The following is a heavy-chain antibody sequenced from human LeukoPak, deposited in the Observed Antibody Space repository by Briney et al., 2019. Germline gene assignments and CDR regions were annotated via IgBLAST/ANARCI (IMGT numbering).Heavy chain of an antibody. CDR3: ARDTYYGSGSYGFYYYMDV. J-gene: IGHJ6*03. D-gene: IGHD3-10*01. V-gene: IGHV3-7*01. CDR2: IKQDGSEK. CDR1: GFTFSNYW. Sequence: PGGSLRLSXAASGFTFSNYWMSWVRQAPGKGLEWVANIKQDGSEKYYVDSVKGRFTISRDNAKNSLYLQMNSLRAEDTAVYYCARDTYYGSGSYGFYYYMDVWGKGTTVTVSS.